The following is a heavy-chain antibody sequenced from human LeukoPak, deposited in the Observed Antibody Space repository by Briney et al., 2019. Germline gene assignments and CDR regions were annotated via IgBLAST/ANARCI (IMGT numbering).Heavy chain of an antibody. CDR2: ITGSGGST. CDR3: ARELLDFDY. Sequence: PGGSLRLSCAPSGFTFDNFAMTWVRQAPGEGLEWVSEITGSGGSTSYADSVKGPFTISRDNSKNTLYLQMTSLRAEDTAIYYCARELLDFDYWGQGTLVTVSS. J-gene: IGHJ4*02. V-gene: IGHV3-23*01. CDR1: GFTFDNFA. D-gene: IGHD3-10*01.